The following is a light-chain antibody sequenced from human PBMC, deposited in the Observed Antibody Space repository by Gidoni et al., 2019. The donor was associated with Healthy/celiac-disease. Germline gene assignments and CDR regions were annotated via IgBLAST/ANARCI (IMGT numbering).Light chain of an antibody. CDR1: QRVSSN. CDR2: GAS. CDR3: QQYNNWPRT. J-gene: IGKJ1*01. Sequence: EIVMTQSPATLSESPGERATLSCRASQRVSSNLAWYQQKPGQAPRLLIYGASTRATGIPARFSGSGSGTEFTLTISSLQSEDFSVYYCQQYNNWPRTFGQGTKVEIK. V-gene: IGKV3-15*01.